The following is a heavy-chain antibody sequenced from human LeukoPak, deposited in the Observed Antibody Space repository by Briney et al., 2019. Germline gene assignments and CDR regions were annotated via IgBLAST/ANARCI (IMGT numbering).Heavy chain of an antibody. J-gene: IGHJ4*02. CDR2: IYYSGST. V-gene: IGHV4-39*07. CDR1: GGSISSSSYY. CDR3: ASSDYDILTGYYKDY. D-gene: IGHD3-9*01. Sequence: SETLSLTCTVSGGSISSSSYYWGWIRQPPGKGLEWIGSIYYSGSTYYNPSLKSRVTISVDTSKNQFSLKLSSVTAADTAVYYCASSDYDILTGYYKDYWGQGTLVTVSS.